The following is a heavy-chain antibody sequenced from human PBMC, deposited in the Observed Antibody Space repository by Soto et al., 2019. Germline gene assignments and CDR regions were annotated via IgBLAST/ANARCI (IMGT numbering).Heavy chain of an antibody. V-gene: IGHV1-69*13. CDR1: GGTFSSYA. CDR3: ARLSGYDRDFDY. CDR2: IIPIFGTA. J-gene: IGHJ4*02. Sequence: SVKVSCKASGGTFSSYAISWVRQAPGQGLQWMGGIIPIFGTANYAQKFQGRVTITADESTSTAYMELSSLRSEDTAVYYCARLSGYDRDFDYWGQGTLVTVSS. D-gene: IGHD5-12*01.